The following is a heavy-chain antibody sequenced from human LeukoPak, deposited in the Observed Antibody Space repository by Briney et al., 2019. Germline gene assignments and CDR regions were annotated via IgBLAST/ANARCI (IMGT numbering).Heavy chain of an antibody. CDR2: IYYSGST. Sequence: SETLSLTCTVSGGSISSGDYYWSWIRQPPGKGLEWIGYIYYSGSTYYNPSLKSRATISVDTSKNQFSLKLSSVTAADTAVYYCARVPGGEFDYWGQGTLVTVSS. J-gene: IGHJ4*02. D-gene: IGHD3-16*01. CDR1: GGSISSGDYY. V-gene: IGHV4-30-4*01. CDR3: ARVPGGEFDY.